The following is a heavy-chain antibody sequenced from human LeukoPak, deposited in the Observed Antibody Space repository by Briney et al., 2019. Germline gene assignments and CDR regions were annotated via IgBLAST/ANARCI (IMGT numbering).Heavy chain of an antibody. D-gene: IGHD5-18*01. Sequence: SETLSLTCTVSGGSISSSSYYWGWIRQPPGKGLEWTGSIYYSGSTYYNPSLKSRVTISVDTSKNQFSLKLSSVTAADTAVYYCARLLPWIQLWLGAFDIWGQGTMVTVSS. CDR1: GGSISSSSYY. V-gene: IGHV4-39*01. J-gene: IGHJ3*02. CDR3: ARLLPWIQLWLGAFDI. CDR2: IYYSGST.